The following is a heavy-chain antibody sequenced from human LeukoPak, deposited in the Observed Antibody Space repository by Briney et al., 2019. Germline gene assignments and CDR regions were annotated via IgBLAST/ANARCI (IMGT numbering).Heavy chain of an antibody. V-gene: IGHV3-7*04. J-gene: IGHJ4*02. D-gene: IGHD3-9*01. CDR3: VRVESYIDILTGRFDVYHFDY. Sequence: GGSLRLSCAASGFNFRSYWMSWVRQAPGRGLDWVANIKFDGSEEIYVDSVKGRFTISRDNADKSLYLQMNSLRVEDTAVYYCVRVESYIDILTGRFDVYHFDYWGQGALVTVSS. CDR2: IKFDGSEE. CDR1: GFNFRSYW.